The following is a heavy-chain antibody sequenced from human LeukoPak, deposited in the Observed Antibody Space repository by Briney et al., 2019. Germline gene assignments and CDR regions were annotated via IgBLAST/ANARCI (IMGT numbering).Heavy chain of an antibody. J-gene: IGHJ4*02. CDR2: INHSRSP. V-gene: IGHV4-34*01. CDR1: GGSFSGYY. Sequence: SETLSLTCAVYGGSFSGYYWCWIRQPPGKGLEWIGEINHSRSPNYNPSLKSQVTISVDTSKIKFSLKLSSVTAADTAVYYCARRRVVIMRVFDYWGQGTLVTVSS. CDR3: ARRRVVIMRVFDY. D-gene: IGHD3-3*01.